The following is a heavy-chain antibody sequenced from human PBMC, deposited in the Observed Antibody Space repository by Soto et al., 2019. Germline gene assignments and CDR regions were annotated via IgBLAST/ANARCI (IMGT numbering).Heavy chain of an antibody. D-gene: IGHD2-2*02. Sequence: QLQLQESGPGLVKPSETLSLTCTVAGGSISSSSYYWGWIRQPPGKGQEWIGSIYYSGSTYYNPSLKSRVTISLDTSKNQFSLKLSSMTAADTAVYYCASPIPDIWGQGTMVTVSS. CDR1: GGSISSSSYY. J-gene: IGHJ3*02. V-gene: IGHV4-39*01. CDR3: ASPIPDI. CDR2: IYYSGST.